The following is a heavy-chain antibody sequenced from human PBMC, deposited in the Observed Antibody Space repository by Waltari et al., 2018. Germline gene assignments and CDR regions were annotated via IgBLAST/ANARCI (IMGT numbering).Heavy chain of an antibody. CDR3: ARDLGQGSGGFDY. CDR2: IIPIFGTA. V-gene: IGHV1-69*13. J-gene: IGHJ4*02. D-gene: IGHD2-15*01. Sequence: QVQLVKSGAAVKKPGSSVKVSCKDSGGTFSSYTISWVRQAPAQGLEWMGGIIPIFGTANYAQKFQGRVTITADESTSTAYMELSSLRSEDTAVYYCARDLGQGSGGFDYWGQGTLVTVSS. CDR1: GGTFSSYT.